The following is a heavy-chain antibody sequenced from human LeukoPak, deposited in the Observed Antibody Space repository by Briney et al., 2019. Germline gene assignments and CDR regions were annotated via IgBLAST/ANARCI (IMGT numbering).Heavy chain of an antibody. CDR1: GYTFTGYY. CDR2: INPNSGGT. V-gene: IGHV1-2*02. J-gene: IGHJ4*02. Sequence: ASVKVSCKASGYTFTGYYMHWVRQAPGQGLEWMGWINPNSGGTNYAQKFQGRVTMTRDTSIRTTYMELSRLRSDDTAVYYCAKAWIQLWPLDYWGQGTLVTVSS. D-gene: IGHD5-18*01. CDR3: AKAWIQLWPLDY.